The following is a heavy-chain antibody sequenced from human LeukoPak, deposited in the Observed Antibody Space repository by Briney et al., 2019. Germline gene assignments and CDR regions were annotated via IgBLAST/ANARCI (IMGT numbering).Heavy chain of an antibody. D-gene: IGHD4-17*01. J-gene: IGHJ4*02. V-gene: IGHV3-33*01. CDR3: AREGNPVTTSFDY. Sequence: SLRLSCAASGFTFSSYGMHWVRQAPGKGLEWVAVIWYDGSNKYYADSVKGRFTISRDNSKNTLYLQMNSLRAEDTAVYYCAREGNPVTTSFDYWGQGTLVTVSS. CDR2: IWYDGSNK. CDR1: GFTFSSYG.